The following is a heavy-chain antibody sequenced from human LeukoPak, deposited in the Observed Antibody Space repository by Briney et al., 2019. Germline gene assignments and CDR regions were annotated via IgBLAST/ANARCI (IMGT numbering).Heavy chain of an antibody. CDR3: AREHGSGSFDY. J-gene: IGHJ4*02. CDR2: ISAYNGNT. D-gene: IGHD3-10*01. V-gene: IGHV1-18*01. CDR1: GYRFTSYG. Sequence: VASVKVSCKATGYRFTSYGVSWVRQAPGQGLEWMGWISAYNGNTNYAQKLQGRVTMTTDTSTSTAYMELRSLRSDDTAVYYCAREHGSGSFDYWGQGTLVTVSS.